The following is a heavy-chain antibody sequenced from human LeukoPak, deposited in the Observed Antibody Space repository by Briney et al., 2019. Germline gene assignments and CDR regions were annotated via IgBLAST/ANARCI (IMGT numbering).Heavy chain of an antibody. CDR1: GYSISSGYY. D-gene: IGHD3-9*01. J-gene: IGHJ4*02. Sequence: SETLSLTCAVSGYSISSGYYWGWIRQPPGKGLEWIGSIYHSGSTYYNPSLKSRVTISADTSKNQFSLKLSSVTAADTAVYYCARQYYDILTGYYYESYLDYGGQGTLVTVSS. CDR3: ARQYYDILTGYYYESYLDY. V-gene: IGHV4-38-2*01. CDR2: IYHSGST.